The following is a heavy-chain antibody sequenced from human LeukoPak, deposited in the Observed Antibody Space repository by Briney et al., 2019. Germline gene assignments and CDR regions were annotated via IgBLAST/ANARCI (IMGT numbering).Heavy chain of an antibody. CDR2: IYTSGST. D-gene: IGHD5-12*01. CDR3: ARDGYGGLPDFDY. Sequence: SETLSLTCTVSGGSMGNFYWSWIRQPAGKGLEWIGRIYTSGSTNYNPSLKSRVTMSVDTSKKQFFLKLTSVTAADTTVYYCARDGYGGLPDFDYWGQGTLVTVSS. CDR1: GGSMGNFY. V-gene: IGHV4-4*07. J-gene: IGHJ4*02.